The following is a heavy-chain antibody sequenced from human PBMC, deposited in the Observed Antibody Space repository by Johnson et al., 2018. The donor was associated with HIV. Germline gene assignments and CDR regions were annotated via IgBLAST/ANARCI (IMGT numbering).Heavy chain of an antibody. J-gene: IGHJ3*02. Sequence: VQLVESGGGLIQPGGSLRLSCAASGFTISSNYMSWVRQAPGMGLEWVSIIYSDGSTYFADSVKGRFPISRDNSKNTLFLQMNSLRVEDTAVYYCARLKNGAFDIWGQGTMVTVSS. CDR1: GFTISSNY. V-gene: IGHV3-53*01. CDR2: IYSDGST. CDR3: ARLKNGAFDI. D-gene: IGHD2-8*01.